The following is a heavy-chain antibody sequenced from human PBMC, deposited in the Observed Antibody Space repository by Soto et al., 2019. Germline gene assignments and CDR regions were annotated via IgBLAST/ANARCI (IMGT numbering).Heavy chain of an antibody. D-gene: IGHD1-26*01. CDR1: GFSFDSAW. J-gene: IGHJ4*02. Sequence: EVPLVESGGGLVEPGGSLTLSCATSGFSFDSAWMTWVRQAPGKGLEWVGRMKSKTDGGTTDYASPVEGRFTISRDDSKNILYLHMNSLKIEDTAMYYCTTDLPWSYGALGYWGQGTLVIVSS. CDR2: MKSKTDGGTT. CDR3: TTDLPWSYGALGY. V-gene: IGHV3-15*01.